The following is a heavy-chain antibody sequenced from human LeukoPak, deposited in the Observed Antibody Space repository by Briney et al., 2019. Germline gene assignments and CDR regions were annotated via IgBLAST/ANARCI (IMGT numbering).Heavy chain of an antibody. D-gene: IGHD2-2*01. CDR3: ARDYCSSTSCLFDY. Sequence: GASVKVSCKASGYTFTSYAMNWVRQAPGQGLEWMGRINPNSGDTNYAQKFQGRVTMTRDTSITTAYMELSRLRSGDTAMYYCARDYCSSTSCLFDYWGQGTLVTVSS. V-gene: IGHV1-2*06. CDR1: GYTFTSYA. CDR2: INPNSGDT. J-gene: IGHJ4*02.